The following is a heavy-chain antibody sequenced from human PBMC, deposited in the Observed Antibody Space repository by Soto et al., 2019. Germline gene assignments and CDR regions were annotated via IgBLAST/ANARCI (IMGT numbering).Heavy chain of an antibody. CDR3: ARDPYYCSGGSCPMGGDWFDP. CDR1: GFTFSSYG. CDR2: IWSDGSNT. Sequence: QVQLVESGGGVVQPGRSLRLSCAASGFTFSSYGMHWVRQAPGKGLEWAAVIWSDGSNTYYADSVKGRFTISRDNSKNALYLQMNSLRAGETAVYYCARDPYYCSGGSCPMGGDWFDPWGQGTLVTVSS. V-gene: IGHV3-33*01. D-gene: IGHD2-15*01. J-gene: IGHJ5*02.